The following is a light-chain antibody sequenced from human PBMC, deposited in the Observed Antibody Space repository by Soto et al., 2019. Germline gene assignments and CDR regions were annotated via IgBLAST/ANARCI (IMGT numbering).Light chain of an antibody. CDR1: TGAVTSGYY. V-gene: IGLV7-43*01. CDR2: SSS. CDR3: LLYYGGTQRV. Sequence: QAVVTQEPSLTVSPGGTVTLTCASNTGAVTSGYYANWFQQKPGQAPRPLIYSSSNKHSRTPARFSGSLLGGKAALTLSGVQPEDEAEYYCLLYYGGTQRVFGGGTKLTVL. J-gene: IGLJ2*01.